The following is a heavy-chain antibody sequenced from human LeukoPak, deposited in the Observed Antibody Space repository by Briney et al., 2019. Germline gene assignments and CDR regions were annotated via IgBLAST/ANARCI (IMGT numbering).Heavy chain of an antibody. CDR3: ARGSSGWYEHRPIGAFDI. CDR1: GGSISSYY. J-gene: IGHJ3*02. V-gene: IGHV4-59*01. CDR2: IYYSGST. Sequence: SETLSLTCTVSGGSISSYYWSWIRQPPGKGLEWIGYIYYSGSTNYNPSLKSRVTISVDTSKNQFSLKLSSVTAADTAVYYCARGSSGWYEHRPIGAFDIWGQGTMVTVSS. D-gene: IGHD6-19*01.